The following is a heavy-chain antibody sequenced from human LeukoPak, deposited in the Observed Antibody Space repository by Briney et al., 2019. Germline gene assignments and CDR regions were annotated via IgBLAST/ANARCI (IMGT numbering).Heavy chain of an antibody. CDR3: AKTSRGERDYFDY. D-gene: IGHD1-1*01. CDR2: MSGVGGNT. CDR1: GFIFSSYA. Sequence: GGSLRLSCAGSGFIFSSYAMSWVRQAPGKGLEWVSAMSGVGGNTFYTDSVRGRFTISRDNSKNTLYLQMNSLRAEDTAIYYCAKTSRGERDYFDYWGQGTLVTVSS. V-gene: IGHV3-23*01. J-gene: IGHJ4*02.